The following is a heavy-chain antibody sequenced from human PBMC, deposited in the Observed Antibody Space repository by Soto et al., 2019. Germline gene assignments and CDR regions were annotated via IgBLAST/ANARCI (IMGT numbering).Heavy chain of an antibody. CDR2: INPNRGGT. CDR1: GYTFTGYY. V-gene: IGHV1-2*04. CDR3: ARDHLGNFDY. J-gene: IGHJ4*02. Sequence: QVQLVQSGAEVKKPGASVKVSCKASGYTFTGYYMHWVRQAPGQGLEWMGWINPNRGGTNYEKKFQGWVTMTRDKSISTAYMELSRLRSDDTAVYYCARDHLGNFDYWGQGTLVTVSS.